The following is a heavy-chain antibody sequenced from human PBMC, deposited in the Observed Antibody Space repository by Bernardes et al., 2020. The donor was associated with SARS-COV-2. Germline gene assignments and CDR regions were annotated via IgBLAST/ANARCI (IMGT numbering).Heavy chain of an antibody. Sequence: SETLSLTCTFSGGSISSGSYYWYWIRQPAGKGLEWIGRIYNSGNTNYNPSLKSRVTISVDKSKNQFSLKLSSVAAADTAVYYCARGSFVDSSVPHPLPIDYWGQGTLVTVSS. J-gene: IGHJ4*02. CDR3: ARGSFVDSSVPHPLPIDY. CDR1: GGSISSGSYY. CDR2: IYNSGNT. D-gene: IGHD3-22*01. V-gene: IGHV4-61*02.